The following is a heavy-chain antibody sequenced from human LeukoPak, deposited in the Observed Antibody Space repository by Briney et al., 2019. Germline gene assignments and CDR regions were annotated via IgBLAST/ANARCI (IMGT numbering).Heavy chain of an antibody. V-gene: IGHV3-15*01. CDR3: TTDRYYDNSELQFQH. D-gene: IGHD3-22*01. CDR2: IKSKTDGGTT. Sequence: KAGGSLRLSCAASGFTFSNAWMSWVRQAPGKGLEWVGRIKSKTDGGTTDYAAPVKGRFTISGDDSRNTLYLQMDSLKIEDTAVYYCTTDRYYDNSELQFQHWGQGTLVTVSS. CDR1: GFTFSNAW. J-gene: IGHJ1*01.